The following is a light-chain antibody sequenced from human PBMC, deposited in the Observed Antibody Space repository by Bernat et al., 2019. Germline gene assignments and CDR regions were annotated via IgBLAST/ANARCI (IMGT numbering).Light chain of an antibody. Sequence: IQMTQSPSSLSASVGDRVTFTCRASQNIDSHLAWFQQKPGKAPKSLIYSASALESGAPSKFSGSGSGTDYTLTISSLHPEDSATYYCQQYRSYPLTFGGGTKVEI. J-gene: IGKJ4*01. CDR2: SAS. CDR3: QQYRSYPLT. V-gene: IGKV1-16*02. CDR1: QNIDSH.